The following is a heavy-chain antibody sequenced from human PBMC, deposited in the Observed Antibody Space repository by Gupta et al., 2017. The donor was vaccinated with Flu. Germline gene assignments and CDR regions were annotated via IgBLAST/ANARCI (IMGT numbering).Heavy chain of an antibody. V-gene: IGHV4-31*03. CDR1: GGSINSGGYY. Sequence: QVQLQESGPGLVRASQTLSLTCTGSGGSINSGGYYWSWVRQRPGKGLEWIGYIYYSGFTYYNPSLSSRLTISLDKSKNQFSLKLSPVTAADTAVYYCARAEGVSYYGLDVWGQGTTVSASS. CDR2: IYYSGFT. D-gene: IGHD3-16*01. CDR3: ARAEGVSYYGLDV. J-gene: IGHJ6*02.